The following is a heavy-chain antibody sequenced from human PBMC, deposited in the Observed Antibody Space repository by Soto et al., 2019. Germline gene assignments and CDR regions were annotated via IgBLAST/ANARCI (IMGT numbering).Heavy chain of an antibody. D-gene: IGHD1-26*01. Sequence: GGSLRLSCEASGFTFSGNGMHWVRQAPGKGLEWVAVIWYDGSNKHYADSVRGRFTISRDTSKNTLYLQMNSLRAEDTAVYYCARDLSGGSYIDYWGQGTLVTVSS. CDR2: IWYDGSNK. CDR1: GFTFSGNG. V-gene: IGHV3-33*01. J-gene: IGHJ4*02. CDR3: ARDLSGGSYIDY.